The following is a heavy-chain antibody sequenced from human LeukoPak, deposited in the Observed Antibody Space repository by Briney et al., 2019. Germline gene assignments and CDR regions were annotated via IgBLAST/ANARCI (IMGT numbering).Heavy chain of an antibody. V-gene: IGHV3-13*01. CDR2: IGTGGDT. CDR3: ARQMTPHGNFDY. CDR1: GFTFSAHA. J-gene: IGHJ4*02. Sequence: GGSLRLSCAASGFTFSAHAMHWVRQPTGKGLEWVSAIGTGGDTFYPGSVRGRFTISRENVKNSLYLQMNSLRAEDTAVYYCARQMTPHGNFDYWGQGTLVTVSS. D-gene: IGHD1-26*01.